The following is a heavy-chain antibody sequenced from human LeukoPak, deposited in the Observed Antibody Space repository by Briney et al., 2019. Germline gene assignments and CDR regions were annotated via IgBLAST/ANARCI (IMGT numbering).Heavy chain of an antibody. CDR2: ITPIFGTA. Sequence: SVKVSCKASGGTFSSYAISWVRRAPGQGLEWMGGITPIFGTANYAQKFQGRVTITADESTSTAYMELSSLRSEDTAVYYCARDGGDYYDSSGYYRFDYWGQGTLVTVSS. CDR3: ARDGGDYYDSSGYYRFDY. V-gene: IGHV1-69*01. J-gene: IGHJ4*02. CDR1: GGTFSSYA. D-gene: IGHD3-22*01.